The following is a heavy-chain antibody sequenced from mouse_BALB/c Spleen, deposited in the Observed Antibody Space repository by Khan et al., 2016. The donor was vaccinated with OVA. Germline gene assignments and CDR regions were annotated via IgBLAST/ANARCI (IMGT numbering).Heavy chain of an antibody. Sequence: QVQLQQSGAELAKPGASVKMSCKASGYTLTTYWMHWVKQRPGQGLEWIGYINPTSGYTDYNQKFKDKATLTADKSSSTAYMQLSSLTSDDSAVYYCARDRIDYWGQGTTLTVSS. J-gene: IGHJ2*01. CDR3: ARDRIDY. CDR2: INPTSGYT. CDR1: GYTLTTYW. V-gene: IGHV1-7*01.